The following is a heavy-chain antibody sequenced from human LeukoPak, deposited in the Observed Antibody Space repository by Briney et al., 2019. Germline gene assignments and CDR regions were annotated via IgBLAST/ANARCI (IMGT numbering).Heavy chain of an antibody. Sequence: ASVKVSCKVSGYTLTELSMHWVRQAPGKGLEWMGGFDPVDGETIHAQKFQGRVTMTEDTSTDTTYMELSSLTSEDTAVYYCASLKDQFSDWYFDLWGRGTLVTVSS. CDR2: FDPVDGET. CDR3: ASLKDQFSDWYFDL. J-gene: IGHJ2*01. D-gene: IGHD5-24*01. V-gene: IGHV1-24*01. CDR1: GYTLTELS.